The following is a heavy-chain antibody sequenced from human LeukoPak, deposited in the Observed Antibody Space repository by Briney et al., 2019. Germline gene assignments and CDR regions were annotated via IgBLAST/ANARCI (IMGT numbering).Heavy chain of an antibody. CDR3: AKAGEGYYYDSSGYYYDY. CDR2: IKQDGGEK. CDR1: GFTFSNYW. D-gene: IGHD3-22*01. Sequence: GGSLRLSCAASGFTFSNYWMSWVRQAPGKGLEWVANIKQDGGEKYYVDSVKGRFTISRDNAMNSLCLQMNSLKAEDTAVYYCAKAGEGYYYDSSGYYYDYWGQGTLVTVSS. J-gene: IGHJ4*02. V-gene: IGHV3-7*03.